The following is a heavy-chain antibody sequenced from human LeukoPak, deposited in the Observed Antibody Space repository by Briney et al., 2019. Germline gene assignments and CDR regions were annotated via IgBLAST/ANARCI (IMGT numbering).Heavy chain of an antibody. Sequence: GASVKVSCKAPGGTFSSYAISWVRQAPGQGLEWMGRIIPILGIANYAQKFQGGVTITADKSTSTAYMELSSLRSEDTAVYYCARQPEGLEHAHSWGQGTLVTVSS. D-gene: IGHD3-3*01. J-gene: IGHJ5*02. CDR1: GGTFSSYA. CDR2: IIPILGIA. V-gene: IGHV1-69*04. CDR3: ARQPEGLEHAHS.